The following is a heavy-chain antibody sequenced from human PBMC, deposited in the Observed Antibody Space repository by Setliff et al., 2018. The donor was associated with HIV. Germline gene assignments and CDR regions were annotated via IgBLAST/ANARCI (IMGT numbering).Heavy chain of an antibody. CDR1: GGSITSSGYY. V-gene: IGHV4-39*07. Sequence: LSLTCIVSGGSITSSGYYWGWIRQPPGKGLEWIGSVYYSGTTYYNPSLKSRLTISVVTSKNQFSLKLSSVTAADTAVYYCARDRGGYYDILTGYYTQSYFFDYWGQGTLVTVSS. CDR3: ARDRGGYYDILTGYYTQSYFFDY. CDR2: VYYSGTT. D-gene: IGHD3-9*01. J-gene: IGHJ4*02.